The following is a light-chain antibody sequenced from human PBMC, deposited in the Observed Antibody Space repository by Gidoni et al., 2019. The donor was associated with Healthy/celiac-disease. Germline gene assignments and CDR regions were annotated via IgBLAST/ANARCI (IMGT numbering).Light chain of an antibody. J-gene: IGKJ4*01. CDR3: QQRSNWLT. CDR2: DAS. CDR1: QSVSSY. Sequence: ESVLRHSPAPLSLSPGERATVSCRASQSVSSYLDCYQQKHGQAPRLLIYDASNRATGIPARFSGSGSATDFTLTISSLVPEDFAVYYCQQRSNWLTFGGGTKVEIK. V-gene: IGKV3-11*01.